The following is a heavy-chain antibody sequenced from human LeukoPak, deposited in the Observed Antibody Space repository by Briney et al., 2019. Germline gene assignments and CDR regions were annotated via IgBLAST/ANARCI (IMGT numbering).Heavy chain of an antibody. CDR1: GFTFSSYA. Sequence: GGSLRLSCAASGFTFSSYAMSWVRQAPGTGLEWVSGISRYGGNIYYAESVKGGFTISRDNSNDTLYLQMNTPRVEDTAVYYCAKDFVGTGNFRGGDYWGQGTLVTVSS. V-gene: IGHV3-23*01. CDR2: ISRYGGNI. CDR3: AKDFVGTGNFRGGDY. D-gene: IGHD2-8*02. J-gene: IGHJ4*02.